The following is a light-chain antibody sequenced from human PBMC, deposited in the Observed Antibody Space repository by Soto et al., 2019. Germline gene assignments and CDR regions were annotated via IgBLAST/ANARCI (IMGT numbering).Light chain of an antibody. CDR1: SGDVGGYNY. CDR3: SSYTSNSFVV. CDR2: DVS. J-gene: IGLJ2*01. V-gene: IGLV2-14*01. Sequence: QSALTQPASVSGSPGQSITISCTGTSGDVGGYNYVSWYQQHPGKAPKLMIYDVSNRPSGVSNRFSGPKSGNTASLTISGLQAEDEADYHCSSYTSNSFVVFGGGTKLTVL.